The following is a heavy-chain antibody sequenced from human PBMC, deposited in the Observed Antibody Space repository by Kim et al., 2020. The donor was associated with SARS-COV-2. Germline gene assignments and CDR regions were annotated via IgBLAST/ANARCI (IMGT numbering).Heavy chain of an antibody. J-gene: IGHJ6*02. CDR1: GFTFSSYA. CDR3: AREVGRYCSGGSCYPEYYYYGMDV. V-gene: IGHV3-30*04. D-gene: IGHD2-15*01. Sequence: GGSLRLSCAASGFTFSSYAMHWVRQAPGKGLEWVAVISYDGSNKYYADSVKGRFTISRDNSKNTLYLQMNSLRAEDTAVYYCAREVGRYCSGGSCYPEYYYYGMDVWGQGTTVTISS. CDR2: ISYDGSNK.